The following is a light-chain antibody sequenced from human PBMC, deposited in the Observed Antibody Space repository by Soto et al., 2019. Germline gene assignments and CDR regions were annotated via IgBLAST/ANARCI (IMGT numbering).Light chain of an antibody. CDR2: DAS. CDR1: QSISSW. J-gene: IGKJ1*01. V-gene: IGKV1-5*01. Sequence: DIQMTQAPSTLSASIGDRVIITCRASQSISSWLAWYQQKPGRAPKVLIFDASSLESGVPSRFSGSGSATEFTLTISSLQPDDFATYYCQQYTTYPWTFGQGTKV. CDR3: QQYTTYPWT.